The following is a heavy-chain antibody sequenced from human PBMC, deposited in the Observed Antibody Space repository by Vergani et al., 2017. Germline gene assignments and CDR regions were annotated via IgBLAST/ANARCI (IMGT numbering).Heavy chain of an antibody. CDR1: GYTFTNYP. V-gene: IGHV1-69*18. CDR3: ARDYGGNLDY. D-gene: IGHD4-23*01. CDR2: IIPIFGTA. J-gene: IGHJ4*02. Sequence: QVQLLQSGSELKKPGASVRISCEASGYTFTNYPLIWVRQAPGQGLEWMGRIIPIFGTANYAQKFQGRVTITADESTSTAYMELSSLRSEDTAVYYCARDYGGNLDYWGQGTLVTVSS.